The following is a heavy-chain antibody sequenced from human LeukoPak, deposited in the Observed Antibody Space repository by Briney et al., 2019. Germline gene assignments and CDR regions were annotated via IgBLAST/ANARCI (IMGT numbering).Heavy chain of an antibody. J-gene: IGHJ4*02. CDR3: ARLRFDFWSGYTHPYFDY. V-gene: IGHV4-39*01. D-gene: IGHD3-3*01. CDR2: IYYSGTT. Sequence: SETLSLTCTVSGGSISSSSYSWGWLRQPRGKGLEWVGSIYYSGTTYYNPSLKSRVTISVDTSKIQFSLKLSSVAATDTAVYFCARLRFDFWSGYTHPYFDYWGQGTLVTVSS. CDR1: GGSISSSSYS.